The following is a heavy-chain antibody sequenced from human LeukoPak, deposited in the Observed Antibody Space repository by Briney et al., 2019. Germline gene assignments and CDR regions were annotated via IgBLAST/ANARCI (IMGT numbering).Heavy chain of an antibody. CDR2: IYYSGST. CDR3: ARLGHGIVVVRDY. CDR1: GGSISSSSYY. V-gene: IGHV4-39*01. J-gene: IGHJ4*02. D-gene: IGHD2-21*01. Sequence: SETLSLTCTVSGGSISSSSYYWGWVRQPPGKGLEWIGSIYYSGSTYYNPSLKSRVTISVDTSKNQFSLKLSSVTAADTAVYYCARLGHGIVVVRDYWGQGTLVTVSS.